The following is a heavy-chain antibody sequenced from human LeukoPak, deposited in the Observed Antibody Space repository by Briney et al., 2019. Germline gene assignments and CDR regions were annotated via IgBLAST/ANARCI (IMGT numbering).Heavy chain of an antibody. Sequence: PSETLSLTCTVSGASIRNYYWSWIRQSPGKGLEWIGYIYYSGSTNYNPSLTSRVTISVDMSKSQFSLKLTSVTAADTAMYYCARAYSSSFTFDFWGQGALVTVSS. D-gene: IGHD6-6*01. CDR2: IYYSGST. J-gene: IGHJ4*02. CDR1: GASIRNYY. CDR3: ARAYSSSFTFDF. V-gene: IGHV4-59*01.